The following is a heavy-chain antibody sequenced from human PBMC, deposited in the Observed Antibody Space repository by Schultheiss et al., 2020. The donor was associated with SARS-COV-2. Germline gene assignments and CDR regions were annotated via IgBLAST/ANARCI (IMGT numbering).Heavy chain of an antibody. CDR3: ARVGRSDAFDI. D-gene: IGHD3-16*01. CDR1: GGSISSYY. J-gene: IGHJ3*02. Sequence: SETLSLTCTVSGGSISSYYWSWIRQPPGKGLEWIGYIYYSGSTNYNPSLKSRVTISVDTSKNQFSLKLSSVTAADTAVYYCARVGRSDAFDIWGQGTMVTVSS. V-gene: IGHV4-59*01. CDR2: IYYSGST.